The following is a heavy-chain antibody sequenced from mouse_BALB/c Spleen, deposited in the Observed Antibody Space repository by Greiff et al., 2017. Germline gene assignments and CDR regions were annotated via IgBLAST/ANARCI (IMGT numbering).Heavy chain of an antibody. CDR1: GFTFSDYY. V-gene: IGHV5-4*02. CDR2: ISDGGSYT. D-gene: IGHD1-1*01. Sequence: EVKLMESGGGLVKPGGSLKLSCAASGFTFSDYYMYWVRQTPEKRLEWVATISDGGSYTYYPDSVKGRFTISRDNAKNYLYLQMSSLKSEDTAMYYCERDESTVVKYYDMDYWGEGTSVTVSS. CDR3: ERDESTVVKYYDMDY. J-gene: IGHJ4*01.